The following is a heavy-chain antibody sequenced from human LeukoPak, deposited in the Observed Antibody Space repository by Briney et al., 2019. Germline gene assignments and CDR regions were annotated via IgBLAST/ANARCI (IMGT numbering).Heavy chain of an antibody. D-gene: IGHD3-22*01. V-gene: IGHV3-21*01. CDR1: GFTFSSYS. CDR2: INTVATYI. CDR3: ASLTRNIDRSGFYYYYDY. J-gene: IGHJ4*02. Sequence: GGSLRLSCAASGFTFSSYSFNWVGQAPEKGLEWVSSINTVATYIYYADSVRCRFTISRDNAKNSLWLQMNSLRAEDSAVYYCASLTRNIDRSGFYYYYDYWGQGTLVTVSS.